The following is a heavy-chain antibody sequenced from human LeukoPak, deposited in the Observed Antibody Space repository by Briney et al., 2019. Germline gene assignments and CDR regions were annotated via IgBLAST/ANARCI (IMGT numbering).Heavy chain of an antibody. CDR1: GFTFSSYG. CDR3: ASYGSY. Sequence: PGRSLRLSCAASGFTFSSYGMHWVRQAPGKGLEWVAVISYDGSNKYYADSVKGRFTISRDNSKNTLYLQMNSLRAEDTAVYYCASYGSYWGQGTLVTVSS. CDR2: ISYDGSNK. V-gene: IGHV3-30*03. D-gene: IGHD4-17*01. J-gene: IGHJ4*02.